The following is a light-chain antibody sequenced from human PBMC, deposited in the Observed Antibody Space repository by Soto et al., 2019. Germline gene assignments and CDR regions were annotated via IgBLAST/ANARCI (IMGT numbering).Light chain of an antibody. CDR2: GAS. Sequence: DIQMTQSPSSLSASVGDRVTITCRAGQTISNYLNWYQQTPGKAPKLVIYGASSLHSGVPSRFSGSGSGTDFTLTITSLQPEDFGTYYCQQSYSTPRTFGQGTKVQIK. CDR3: QQSYSTPRT. J-gene: IGKJ1*01. CDR1: QTISNY. V-gene: IGKV1-39*01.